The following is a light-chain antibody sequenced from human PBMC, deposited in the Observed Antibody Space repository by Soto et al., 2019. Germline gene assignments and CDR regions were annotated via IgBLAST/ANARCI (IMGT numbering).Light chain of an antibody. CDR2: GAS. CDR1: QSVSSN. CDR3: QQYNVWPLT. J-gene: IGKJ4*01. V-gene: IGKV3-15*01. Sequence: IVMTQSPATLSVSPGERATLSCRASQSVSSNVAWYQQKPGQTPKLLIYGASTRATGIPARFSGSGSGTEFTLTISSLQSEDFAVYYCQQYNVWPLTFGGGTKVEFK.